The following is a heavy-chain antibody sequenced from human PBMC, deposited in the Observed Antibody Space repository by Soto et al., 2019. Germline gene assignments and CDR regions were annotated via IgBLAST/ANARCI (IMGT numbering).Heavy chain of an antibody. Sequence: SVKVSCKASGGTFRSYAINWVRQAPGQGLEWMGGIIPIFATADYAQKFQGRLTITADESTSTAYMELSSLRSEDTAVYYCAQCLLGVNYYYGMDVWGQGTTVTVSS. D-gene: IGHD3-16*01. CDR2: IIPIFATA. V-gene: IGHV1-69*13. CDR3: AQCLLGVNYYYGMDV. CDR1: GGTFRSYA. J-gene: IGHJ6*02.